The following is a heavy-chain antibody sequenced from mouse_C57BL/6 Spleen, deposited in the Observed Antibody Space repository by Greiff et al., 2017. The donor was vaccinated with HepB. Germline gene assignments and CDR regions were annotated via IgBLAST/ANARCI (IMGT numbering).Heavy chain of an antibody. J-gene: IGHJ2*01. CDR2: IDPSDSYT. CDR3: ARRDYDEGY. D-gene: IGHD2-4*01. V-gene: IGHV1-50*01. CDR1: GYTFTSYW. Sequence: QVQLQQSGAELVKPGASVKLSCKASGYTFTSYWMQWVKQRPGQGLEWIGEIDPSDSYTNYNQKFKGKATLTVDTSSSTAYMQLSSLTSEDSAVYYCARRDYDEGYWGQGTTLTVSS.